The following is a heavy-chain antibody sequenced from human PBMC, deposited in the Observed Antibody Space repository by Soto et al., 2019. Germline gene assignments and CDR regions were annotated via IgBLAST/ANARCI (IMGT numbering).Heavy chain of an antibody. D-gene: IGHD6-19*01. CDR1: GFTVSSDY. J-gene: IGHJ4*02. Sequence: GGSLRLSCAASGFTVSSDYMTWVRQAPGKGLEWVSIVYSDDDTYYADSVKGRFTISRDNSKNTLYLQMNSLRAEDTAVYYCARVRDNSGWYAIDYWGQGTLVTVSS. CDR2: VYSDDDT. CDR3: ARVRDNSGWYAIDY. V-gene: IGHV3-66*01.